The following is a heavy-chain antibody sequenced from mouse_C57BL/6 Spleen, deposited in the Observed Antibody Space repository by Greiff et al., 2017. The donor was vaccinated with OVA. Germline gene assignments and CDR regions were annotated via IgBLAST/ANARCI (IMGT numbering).Heavy chain of an antibody. CDR3: THNYYGSSYRYFDV. D-gene: IGHD1-1*01. J-gene: IGHJ1*03. CDR2: IDPEDGDT. V-gene: IGHV14-1*01. CDR1: GFNIKDYY. Sequence: VQLQQSGAELVRPGASVKLSCTASGFNIKDYYMHWVKQRPEQGLEWIGRIDPEDGDTEYAPKFQGKATMTADTSSNTAYLQLSSLTSEDTAVYYCTHNYYGSSYRYFDVWGTGTTVTVSS.